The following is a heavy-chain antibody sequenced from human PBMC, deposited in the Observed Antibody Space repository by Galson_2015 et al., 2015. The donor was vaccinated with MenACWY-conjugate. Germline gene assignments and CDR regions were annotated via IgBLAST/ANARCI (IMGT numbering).Heavy chain of an antibody. J-gene: IGHJ4*02. Sequence: SVKVSCKASGYTFNKNPMNWVRQAPGRGIEWLGWINTNTRHPTYPRGFTGRLVLSLDTSLSTAYLQINGLKAGDSAIYFCARGRAVYDHDSTRPYDFCGQGTQGTVAS. CDR3: ARGRAVYDHDSTRPYDF. CDR2: INTNTRHP. V-gene: IGHV7-4-1*02. D-gene: IGHD2/OR15-2a*01. CDR1: GYTFNKNP.